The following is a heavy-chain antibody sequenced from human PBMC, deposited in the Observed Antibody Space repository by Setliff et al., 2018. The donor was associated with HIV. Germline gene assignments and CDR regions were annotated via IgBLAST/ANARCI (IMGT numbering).Heavy chain of an antibody. V-gene: IGHV1-8*02. J-gene: IGHJ3*02. D-gene: IGHD2-21*01. CDR3: ATSTLGWSDDAFDI. Sequence: GASVKVSCKASGYTFTSYTLHWVRQAPGQRLEWMGWMNPNSGNTGYAQKFQGRVTMTRNTAISTAYMELRRLKSEDTAVYYCATSTLGWSDDAFDIWGQGTMVTVSS. CDR2: MNPNSGNT. CDR1: GYTFTSYT.